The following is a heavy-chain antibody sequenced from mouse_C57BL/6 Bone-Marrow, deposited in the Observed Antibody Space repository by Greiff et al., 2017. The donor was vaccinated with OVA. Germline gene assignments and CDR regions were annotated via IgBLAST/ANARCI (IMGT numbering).Heavy chain of an antibody. V-gene: IGHV1-18*01. J-gene: IGHJ3*01. Sequence: VQLQQSGPELVKPGASVKIPCKASGYTFTDYNMDWVKQSHGKSLEWIGDINPNNGGTIYNQKFKGKATLTVDKSSSTAYMELRSLTSEDTAVYYCARSSSGYLGGFAYWGQGTLVTVSA. CDR2: INPNNGGT. D-gene: IGHD3-2*02. CDR1: GYTFTDYN. CDR3: ARSSSGYLGGFAY.